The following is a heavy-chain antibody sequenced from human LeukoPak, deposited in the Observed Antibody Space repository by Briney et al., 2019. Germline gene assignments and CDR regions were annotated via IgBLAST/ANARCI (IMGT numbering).Heavy chain of an antibody. J-gene: IGHJ5*02. CDR2: IDYSGST. Sequence: SETLSLTCAVYGGSFSGSSWSWIRQPPGKGLEWIGEIDYSGSTNYNPSLKSRVTISVVTSKNQFSLKLTSMSAADTAVYYCARGLCFAPWGKEPLSPVSS. V-gene: IGHV4-34*01. CDR3: ARGLCFAP. CDR1: GGSFSGSS.